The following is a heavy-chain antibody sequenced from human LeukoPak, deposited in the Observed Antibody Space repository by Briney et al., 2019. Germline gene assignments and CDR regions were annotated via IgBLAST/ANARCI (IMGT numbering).Heavy chain of an antibody. V-gene: IGHV3-11*04. Sequence: TGGSLRLSCAASGFTFSDYYMSWIRQAPGKGLEWVSYISSSGSTIYYADSVKGRFTISRDNVKNSLHLQMNSLRAEDTAVYYCAKDSKVVRYYFDYWGQGTLVTVSS. J-gene: IGHJ4*02. CDR2: ISSSGSTI. CDR1: GFTFSDYY. D-gene: IGHD2-15*01. CDR3: AKDSKVVRYYFDY.